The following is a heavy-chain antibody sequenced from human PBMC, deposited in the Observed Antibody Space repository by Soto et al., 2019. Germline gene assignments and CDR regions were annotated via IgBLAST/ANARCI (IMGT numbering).Heavy chain of an antibody. CDR3: ARGTVRDHDFGDH. CDR2: MSSDGSST. Sequence: EVQLEESGGDFVQPGGSLRLSCAASGFTFSTYWMHWVRQVPGKGPEWVSRMSSDGSSTAYADSVRGRFIISRDNAKNTLYLQMNSLRVDDTAVYYCARGTVRDHDFGDHWGLGTLVAVSS. V-gene: IGHV3-74*01. J-gene: IGHJ4*02. D-gene: IGHD4-17*01. CDR1: GFTFSTYW.